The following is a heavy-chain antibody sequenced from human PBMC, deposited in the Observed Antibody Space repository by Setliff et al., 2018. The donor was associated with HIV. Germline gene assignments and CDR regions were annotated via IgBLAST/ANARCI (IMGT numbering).Heavy chain of an antibody. J-gene: IGHJ4*02. D-gene: IGHD3-10*01. CDR3: ARDSRGSGNFDF. CDR2: VDTRGYA. Sequence: SETLSLTCTVSGVSSSSYHWSWLRQSPEKGLEWIGYVDTRGYADYNPFFECRGTISRDMSKNQFPLRLTSVTAADTAVHYCARDSRGSGNFDFWGQGTLVTVSS. CDR1: GVSSSSYH. V-gene: IGHV4-4*08.